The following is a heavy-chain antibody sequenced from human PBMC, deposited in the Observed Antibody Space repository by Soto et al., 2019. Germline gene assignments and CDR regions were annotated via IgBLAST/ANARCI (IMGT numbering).Heavy chain of an antibody. CDR1: GYSFTSYY. D-gene: IGHD2-15*01. CDR3: ARLLVRFPEMGFDS. V-gene: IGHV1-46*01. J-gene: IGHJ4*02. Sequence: QVQLVQSGAEVKKPGASVKVSCKTSGYSFTSYYIHWVRQAPGQWLEWLGVITPGGGSTTYAQKFQGRLTVTRDTSASTAFMELSSLRSEDTAVYYCARLLVRFPEMGFDSWGQGTLVTVSS. CDR2: ITPGGGST.